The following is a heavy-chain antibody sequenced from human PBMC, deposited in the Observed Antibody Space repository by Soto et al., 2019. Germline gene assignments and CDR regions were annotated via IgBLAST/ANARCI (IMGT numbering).Heavy chain of an antibody. CDR1: GYTFTSYD. CDR3: ARGRWYYDSSGYRNWFDP. J-gene: IGHJ5*02. V-gene: IGHV1-8*01. CDR2: MNPNSGNT. D-gene: IGHD3-22*01. Sequence: QVQLVQSGAEVKKPGASVKVSCKASGYTFTSYDINWVRQATGQGLEWMGWMNPNSGNTGYAQKFQGRVTRTRNTSISTAYMELSSLRSEDTAVYYCARGRWYYDSSGYRNWFDPWGQGTLVTVSS.